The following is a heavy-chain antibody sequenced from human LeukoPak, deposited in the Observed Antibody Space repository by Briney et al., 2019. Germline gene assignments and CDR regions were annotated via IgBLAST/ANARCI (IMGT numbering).Heavy chain of an antibody. CDR3: ARGLNPGVVVTALNWFDP. D-gene: IGHD2-21*02. J-gene: IGHJ5*02. CDR1: GGSISSYY. V-gene: IGHV4-59*01. Sequence: SETLSLTCTVSGGSISSYYWSWIRQPPGKGLEWIGYIYYSGSTNYNPSLKSRVTISVDTSKTQFSLKLSSVTAADTAVYYCARGLNPGVVVTALNWFDPWGQGTLVTVSS. CDR2: IYYSGST.